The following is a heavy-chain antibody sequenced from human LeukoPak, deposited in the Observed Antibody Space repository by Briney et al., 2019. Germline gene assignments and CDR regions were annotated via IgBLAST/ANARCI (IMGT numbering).Heavy chain of an antibody. D-gene: IGHD4-23*01. J-gene: IGHJ4*02. CDR3: AKRSDYGGNWNYFDY. Sequence: GGSLRLSCAASGFTFSTYGMSWVRQAPGKGLEWVSATSARGGSTYYADSVKGRFTISRDSSKNTLYLQMNSLRAEDTAVYYCAKRSDYGGNWNYFDYWGQGTLVTVSS. CDR1: GFTFSTYG. CDR2: TSARGGST. V-gene: IGHV3-23*01.